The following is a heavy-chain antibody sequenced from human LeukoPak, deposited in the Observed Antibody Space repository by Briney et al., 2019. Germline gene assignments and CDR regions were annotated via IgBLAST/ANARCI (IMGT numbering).Heavy chain of an antibody. Sequence: PGGSLRLSCAASGLTFSSYSMTWVRQAPGKGLEWISYISSSASAMYYADSVKGRFTISRDNANTSVYLQMNSLRAEDTAVYFCARDGHGDGFLTGYSYFGMDVWGQGTTVTVSS. V-gene: IGHV3-48*04. D-gene: IGHD3-9*01. J-gene: IGHJ6*02. CDR3: ARDGHGDGFLTGYSYFGMDV. CDR2: ISSSASAM. CDR1: GLTFSSYS.